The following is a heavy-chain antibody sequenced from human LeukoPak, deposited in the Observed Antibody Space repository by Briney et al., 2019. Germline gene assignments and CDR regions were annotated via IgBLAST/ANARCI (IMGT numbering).Heavy chain of an antibody. CDR3: ARDAFDY. Sequence: GASVKVSCKASEYTFTAYYMHWMRQAPGQGLEWMGWINPNTGDTNYAQKFQGRVTMTRDTSTSTVYMELSSLRSEDTAVYYCARDAFDYWGQGTLVTVSS. CDR1: EYTFTAYY. CDR2: INPNTGDT. V-gene: IGHV1-2*02. J-gene: IGHJ4*02.